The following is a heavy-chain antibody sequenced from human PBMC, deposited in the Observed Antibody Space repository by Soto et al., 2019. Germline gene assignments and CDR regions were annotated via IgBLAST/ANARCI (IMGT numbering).Heavy chain of an antibody. J-gene: IGHJ5*02. CDR3: ATQSNFWSGARFDP. V-gene: IGHV1-18*01. CDR1: GYTVTSYG. D-gene: IGHD3-3*01. Sequence: GASVKVSCKASGYTVTSYGISWVRQAPGQGLEWMGWISAYNGNTNYAQKFQGRVTITADESTSTAYMELSSLRSEDTAVYYCATQSNFWSGARFDPWGQGTLVTVSS. CDR2: ISAYNGNT.